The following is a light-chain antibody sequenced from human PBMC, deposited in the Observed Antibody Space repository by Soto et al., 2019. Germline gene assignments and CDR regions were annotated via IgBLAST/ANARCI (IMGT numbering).Light chain of an antibody. Sequence: QSVLTQSSSASASLGSSVKLTCTLSSGHSSYIIAWHQQQPGKAPRYLMKLEGSGSYNMGSGVPDRFSGSSSGADRYLTISNLQFEDEADYYCETWDSNTRVFGGGTQLTVL. CDR2: LEGSGSY. J-gene: IGLJ2*01. V-gene: IGLV4-60*02. CDR1: SGHSSYI. CDR3: ETWDSNTRV.